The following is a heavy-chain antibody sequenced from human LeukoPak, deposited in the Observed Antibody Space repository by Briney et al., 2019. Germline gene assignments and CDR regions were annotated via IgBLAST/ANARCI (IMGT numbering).Heavy chain of an antibody. Sequence: PGGSLRLSCAASGFSFSNYWMHWVRQAPGKGLEWVSSISGSGDSTYYADSVKGRFTISRDNSKNTLYLQMNSLRAEDTAVYYCAKDRVGATLYFDYWGQGTLVTVSS. CDR3: AKDRVGATLYFDY. CDR1: GFSFSNYW. V-gene: IGHV3-23*01. CDR2: ISGSGDST. D-gene: IGHD1-26*01. J-gene: IGHJ4*02.